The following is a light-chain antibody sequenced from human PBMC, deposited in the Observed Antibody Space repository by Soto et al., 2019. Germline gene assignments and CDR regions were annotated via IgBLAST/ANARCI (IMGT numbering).Light chain of an antibody. Sequence: DIQMTQSPSTLSASVGDRVTITCRASQSISTWLAWYQQKPGKAPKLLIYKASSLEGGVPSRFSGSGSGTEFNITVSSLRPDDFATYYCQQYYTYPLTFGGGTTVEIK. CDR2: KAS. CDR3: QQYYTYPLT. CDR1: QSISTW. V-gene: IGKV1-5*03. J-gene: IGKJ4*01.